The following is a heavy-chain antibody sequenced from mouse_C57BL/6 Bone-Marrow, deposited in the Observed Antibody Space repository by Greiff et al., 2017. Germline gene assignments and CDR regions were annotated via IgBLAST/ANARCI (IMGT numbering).Heavy chain of an antibody. Sequence: QVQLQQSGAELARPGASVKLSCKASGYTFTSYGISWVKQRTGQGLEWIGEIYPRSGNTYYNEKFKGKATLTADKSSSKAYMELRSLTSEDSAVYFCARQAHDSWFAYWGQGTLVTVSA. CDR1: GYTFTSYG. D-gene: IGHD2-4*01. CDR3: ARQAHDSWFAY. J-gene: IGHJ3*01. V-gene: IGHV1-81*01. CDR2: IYPRSGNT.